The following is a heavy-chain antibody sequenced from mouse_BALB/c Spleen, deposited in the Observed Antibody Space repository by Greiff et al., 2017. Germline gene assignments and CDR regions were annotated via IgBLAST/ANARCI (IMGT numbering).Heavy chain of an antibody. D-gene: IGHD1-1*01. J-gene: IGHJ4*01. CDR1: GYTFTSYV. CDR2: INPYNDGT. V-gene: IGHV1-14*01. CDR3: ARAYGSRYYAMDY. Sequence: EVQLQESGPELVKPGASVKMSCKASGYTFTSYVMHWVKQKPGQGLEWIGYINPYNDGTKYNEKFKGKATLTSDKSSSTAYMELSSLTSEDSAVYYCARAYGSRYYAMDYWGQGTSVTVSA.